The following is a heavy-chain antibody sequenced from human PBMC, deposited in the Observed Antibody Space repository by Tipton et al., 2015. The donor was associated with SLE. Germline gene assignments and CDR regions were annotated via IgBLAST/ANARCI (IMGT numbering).Heavy chain of an antibody. CDR2: INHSGST. CDR1: GGSFSGYY. V-gene: IGHV4-34*01. J-gene: IGHJ5*02. D-gene: IGHD7-27*01. Sequence: TLSLTCAVYGGSFSGYYWSWIRQPPGKGLEWIGEINHSGSTNYNPSLKSRVTISVDTSKNQFSLKLRSVTAADTAVYYCARHAPGWFDPWGQGTLVTVSS. CDR3: ARHAPGWFDP.